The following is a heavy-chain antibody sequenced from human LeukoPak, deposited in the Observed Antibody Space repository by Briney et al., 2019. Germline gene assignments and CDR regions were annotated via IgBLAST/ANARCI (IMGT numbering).Heavy chain of an antibody. V-gene: IGHV4-34*01. J-gene: IGHJ4*02. CDR1: GGSFSGYY. CDR3: ARVPRGDTAMADY. D-gene: IGHD5-18*01. CDR2: IKHSGST. Sequence: PETLSLTCAVYGGSFSGYYWSWIRQPPGKGLEWMGEIKHSGSTNYNPSLKSRVTISVDTSKNQFSLKLSSETAADTAVYYCARVPRGDTAMADYWGQGTLVTVSS.